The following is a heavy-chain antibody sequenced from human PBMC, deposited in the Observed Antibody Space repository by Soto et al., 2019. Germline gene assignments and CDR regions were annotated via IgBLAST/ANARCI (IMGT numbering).Heavy chain of an antibody. Sequence: QVQLQQWGAGLLKPSETLSLTCAVYCGSFSGYYWSWIRQPPGKGLEWIGEINHSGSTNYNPSLKSRVTMSVDTCKNQFSLKMSTVTAADTAVYYCARTSRFACWGQGTLVTVSS. D-gene: IGHD6-6*01. CDR2: INHSGST. V-gene: IGHV4-34*01. J-gene: IGHJ4*02. CDR1: CGSFSGYY. CDR3: ARTSRFAC.